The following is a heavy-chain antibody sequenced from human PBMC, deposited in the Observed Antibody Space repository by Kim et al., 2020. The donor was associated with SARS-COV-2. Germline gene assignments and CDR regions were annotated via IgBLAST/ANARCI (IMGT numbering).Heavy chain of an antibody. CDR2: IIPIFGTA. CDR3: AREMVEVRGVIGY. CDR1: GGTFSSYA. J-gene: IGHJ4*02. Sequence: SVKVSCKASGGTFSSYAISWVRQAPGQGLEWMGGIIPIFGTANYAQKFQGRVTITADESTSTAYMELSSLRSEDTAVYYCAREMVEVRGVIGYWGQGTLVTVSS. D-gene: IGHD3-10*01. V-gene: IGHV1-69*13.